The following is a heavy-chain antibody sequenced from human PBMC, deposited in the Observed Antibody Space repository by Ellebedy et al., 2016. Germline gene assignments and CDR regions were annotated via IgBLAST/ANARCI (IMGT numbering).Heavy chain of an antibody. CDR3: ARRWLYYYYYMDV. D-gene: IGHD5-24*01. CDR1: RFTFSDYY. Sequence: GGSLRLSXAASRFTFSDYYMSWIRQAPGKGLEWVSYISSSGSTIYYADSVKGRFTISRDNAKNSLYLQMNSLRAEDTAVYYCARRWLYYYYYMDVWGKGTTVTVSS. CDR2: ISSSGSTI. V-gene: IGHV3-11*01. J-gene: IGHJ6*03.